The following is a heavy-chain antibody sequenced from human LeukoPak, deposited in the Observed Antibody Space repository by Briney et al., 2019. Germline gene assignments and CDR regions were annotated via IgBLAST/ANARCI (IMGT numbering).Heavy chain of an antibody. CDR2: IYYSGST. Sequence: PSETLSLTCTVSGGSISSSTYYWGWIRRPPGKGLDWIRSIYYSGSTYYNPSLRSLVTVSVDTSKNQFSLKLSSVTAADTAVYYCVRGSTLRHYQYWGQGTLVTVSS. J-gene: IGHJ4*02. CDR3: VRGSTLRHYQY. CDR1: GGSISSSTYY. V-gene: IGHV4-39*01. D-gene: IGHD3-16*01.